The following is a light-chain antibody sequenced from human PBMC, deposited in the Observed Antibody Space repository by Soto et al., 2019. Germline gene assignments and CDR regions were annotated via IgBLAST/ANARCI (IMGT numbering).Light chain of an antibody. CDR3: CSFAGSYTSYV. CDR1: SSGVGVSNY. CDR2: DVN. Sequence: SVLTQPRSVSGSPGQSVTISCTGTSSGVGVSNYVSWYRQHPGKAPKLMIFDVNKRPSGVPDRFSGSKSGNTASLTISGLQAEDEADYYCCSFAGSYTSYVFGTGTKV. V-gene: IGLV2-11*01. J-gene: IGLJ1*01.